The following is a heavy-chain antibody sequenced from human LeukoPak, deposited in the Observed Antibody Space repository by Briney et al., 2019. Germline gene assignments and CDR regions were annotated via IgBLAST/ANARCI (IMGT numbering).Heavy chain of an antibody. CDR3: ARVLRYAQKTQYNWFDP. Sequence: SQTLSLTRAISGDSVSSNSAAWNWIRQSPSRGLEWLGRTYYRSKWYNDYAVSVKSRITINPDTSKNQFSLQLNSVTPEDTAVYYCARVLRYAQKTQYNWFDPWGQGTLVTVSS. CDR2: TYYRSKWYN. CDR1: GDSVSSNSAA. J-gene: IGHJ5*02. V-gene: IGHV6-1*01. D-gene: IGHD2-2*01.